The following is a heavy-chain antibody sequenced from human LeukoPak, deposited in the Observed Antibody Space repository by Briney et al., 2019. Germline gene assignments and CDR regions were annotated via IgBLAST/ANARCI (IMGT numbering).Heavy chain of an antibody. CDR1: GGSISSYY. J-gene: IGHJ3*02. CDR2: VYSSGTT. V-gene: IGHV4-59*12. Sequence: SETLSLTCTVSGGSISSYYWNWIRQPPGKGLEWIGCVYSSGTTNYNPSLKSRLTISVDTSKKQFSLKLSSVTAVDTAVYYCARKTTAGPTKAAFDIWGQGTMVAVST. CDR3: ARKTTAGPTKAAFDI. D-gene: IGHD2-21*02.